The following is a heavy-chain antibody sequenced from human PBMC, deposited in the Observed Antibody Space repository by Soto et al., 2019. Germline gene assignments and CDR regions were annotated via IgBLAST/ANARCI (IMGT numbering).Heavy chain of an antibody. CDR3: AHTLLVVPAGPDYYYYYGMDV. CDR1: GFSLSTSGVG. Sequence: VSGPTLVNPTQTLTLTCTFSGFSLSTSGVGVGWIRQPPGKALEWLALIYWNDDKRYSPSLKSRLTITKDTSKNQVVLTMTNMDPVDTATYYCAHTLLVVPAGPDYYYYYGMDVWGQGTTVTVSS. CDR2: IYWNDDK. V-gene: IGHV2-5*01. J-gene: IGHJ6*02. D-gene: IGHD2-2*01.